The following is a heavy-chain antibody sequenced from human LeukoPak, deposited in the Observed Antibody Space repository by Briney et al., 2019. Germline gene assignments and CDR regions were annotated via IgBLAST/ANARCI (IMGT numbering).Heavy chain of an antibody. J-gene: IGHJ4*02. CDR1: GGSISTSSHY. Sequence: PSESLSLTCTVSGGSISTSSHYWGWIRQPPGKGLEWIGCLYYSGSTYYNPSLKSRVTISVDTSRNQFSLKVTSVTAADTAVYYCARHADSGFGELAFDYWGQGTLVTVSS. V-gene: IGHV4-39*01. D-gene: IGHD3-10*01. CDR3: ARHADSGFGELAFDY. CDR2: LYYSGST.